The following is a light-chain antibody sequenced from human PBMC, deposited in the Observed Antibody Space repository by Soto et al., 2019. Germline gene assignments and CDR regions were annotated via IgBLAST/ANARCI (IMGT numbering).Light chain of an antibody. J-gene: IGKJ1*01. CDR1: QTISSW. CDR3: LQDYNYPWT. V-gene: IGKV1-5*03. Sequence: DIQMTQSPSTLSGSVGDRVTISFRASQTISSWLAWYQQKPGKAPKLLIYKASTLQSGVPSRFSGSGSGTDFTLTISSLQPEDFATYYCLQDYNYPWTFGQGTKVDIK. CDR2: KAS.